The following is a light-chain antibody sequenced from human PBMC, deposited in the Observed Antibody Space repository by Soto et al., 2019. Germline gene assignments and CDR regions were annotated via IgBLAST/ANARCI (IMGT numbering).Light chain of an antibody. CDR1: QSVSSY. J-gene: IGKJ1*01. V-gene: IGKV3-11*01. Sequence: EIVLTQSQATLSLSPGERATLSCRASQSVSSYLAWYQQKPGQAPSLLIYDASNRATGIPARFSGSGSGTDFTLTISSLEPEDFAVYYCQQRSNWPRTFGQGTKVEIK. CDR2: DAS. CDR3: QQRSNWPRT.